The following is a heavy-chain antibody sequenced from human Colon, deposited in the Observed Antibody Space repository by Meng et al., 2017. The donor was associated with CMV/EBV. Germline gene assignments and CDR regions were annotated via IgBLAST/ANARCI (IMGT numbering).Heavy chain of an antibody. CDR3: AIPILSITGTPHAFDI. J-gene: IGHJ3*02. CDR2: IYPGDSDT. V-gene: IGHV5-51*01. Sequence: GGSLRLSCKGSGYSFTSYWIGWVRQMPGKGLEWMGIIYPGDSDTRYSPSFQGQVTISADKSISTAYLQWSSLKASDTAMYYCAIPILSITGTPHAFDIWGQGTMVTVSS. D-gene: IGHD1-7*01. CDR1: GYSFTSYW.